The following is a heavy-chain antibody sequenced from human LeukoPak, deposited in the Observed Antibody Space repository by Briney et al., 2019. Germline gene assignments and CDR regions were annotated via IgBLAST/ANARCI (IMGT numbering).Heavy chain of an antibody. D-gene: IGHD3-3*01. CDR1: GYSISSGYY. J-gene: IGHJ4*02. CDR2: IYHSGST. CDR3: ARDPSVTIFGVVTYFDY. V-gene: IGHV4-38-2*02. Sequence: PSETLSLTCTVSGYSISSGYYWGWIRQPRGKGLEWIGSIYHSGSTYYNPSLKSRVTISVDMSKNQFSLKLSSVTAADTAVYYCARDPSVTIFGVVTYFDYWGQGTLVTVSS.